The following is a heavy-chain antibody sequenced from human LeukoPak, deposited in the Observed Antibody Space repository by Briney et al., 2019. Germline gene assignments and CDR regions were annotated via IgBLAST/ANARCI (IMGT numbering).Heavy chain of an antibody. D-gene: IGHD3-10*01. Sequence: PGGSLRLSCAASGFDVNNNYMSWVRQAPGKGLEWVANIKQDGSEKYYVDSVKGRFTISRDNAKNSLSLQMNSLRAEDTAVYYCARDLDKYGSGSYYLKGDFDYWGQGTLVTVSS. J-gene: IGHJ4*02. CDR1: GFDVNNNY. CDR3: ARDLDKYGSGSYYLKGDFDY. V-gene: IGHV3-7*03. CDR2: IKQDGSEK.